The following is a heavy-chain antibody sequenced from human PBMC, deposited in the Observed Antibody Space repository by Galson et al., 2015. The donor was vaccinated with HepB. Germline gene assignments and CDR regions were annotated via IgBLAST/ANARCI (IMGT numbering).Heavy chain of an antibody. CDR3: ARDQKWELRGGDAFDI. Sequence: SLRLSCAASGFTFSSYSMNWVRQAPGKGLEWVSYISSSSSTIYYADSVKGRFTISRDNAKNSLYLQMNSLRDEDTAVYYCARDQKWELRGGDAFDIWGRGTMVTVSS. D-gene: IGHD1-26*01. CDR2: ISSSSSTI. J-gene: IGHJ3*02. V-gene: IGHV3-48*02. CDR1: GFTFSSYS.